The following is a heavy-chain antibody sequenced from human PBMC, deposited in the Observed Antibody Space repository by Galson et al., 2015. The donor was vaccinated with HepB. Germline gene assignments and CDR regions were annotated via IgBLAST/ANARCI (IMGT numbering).Heavy chain of an antibody. D-gene: IGHD3-3*01. V-gene: IGHV3-23*01. J-gene: IGHJ4*02. CDR1: GFTFSSYA. Sequence: SLRLSCAASGFTFSSYAMSWVRQAPGKGLEWVSAISGSGGSTYYADSVKGRFTISRDNSKNTLYLQMNSLRAEDTAVYYCTRVQFWSGYSGDYWGQGTLVTVSS. CDR3: TRVQFWSGYSGDY. CDR2: ISGSGGST.